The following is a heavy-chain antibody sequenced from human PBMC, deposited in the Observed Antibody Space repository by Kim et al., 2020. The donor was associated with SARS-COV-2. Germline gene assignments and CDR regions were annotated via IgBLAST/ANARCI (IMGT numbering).Heavy chain of an antibody. J-gene: IGHJ4*02. D-gene: IGHD6-19*01. CDR1: GGSFSGYY. Sequence: SETLSLTCAVYGGSFSGYYWSWIRQPPGKGLEWIGEINHSGSTNYNPSLKSRVTISVDTSKNQFSLKLSSVTAADTAVYYCARGDRIAVAGTSDYWGQGTLVTVSS. CDR2: INHSGST. V-gene: IGHV4-34*01. CDR3: ARGDRIAVAGTSDY.